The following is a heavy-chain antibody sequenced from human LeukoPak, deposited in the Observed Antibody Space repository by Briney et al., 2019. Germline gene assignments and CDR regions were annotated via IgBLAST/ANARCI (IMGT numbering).Heavy chain of an antibody. J-gene: IGHJ4*02. CDR3: ARESGFYSSSPPDY. D-gene: IGHD6-13*01. CDR1: GFTFSSYD. Sequence: GGPLRLSCAASGFTFSSYDMRWVREAPGKALEWVSAISGSGDSTYYGVPVKARFHISRHNSENTLYPQMNSLRAGDTAIYYCARESGFYSSSPPDYWGGGTLVSVST. CDR2: ISGSGDST. V-gene: IGHV3-23*01.